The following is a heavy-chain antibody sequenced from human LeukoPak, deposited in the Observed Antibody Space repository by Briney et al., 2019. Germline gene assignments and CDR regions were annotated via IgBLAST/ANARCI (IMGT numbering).Heavy chain of an antibody. D-gene: IGHD6-19*01. Sequence: QPGGSLRLSCAASGFTFSSYAMHWVRQALGKGLEWVAVISYDGSNKYYADSVKGRFTISRDNSKNTLYLQMNSLRAEDTAVYYCARGSSGWRNIDYWGQGTLVTVSS. CDR3: ARGSSGWRNIDY. CDR1: GFTFSSYA. CDR2: ISYDGSNK. V-gene: IGHV3-30*04. J-gene: IGHJ4*02.